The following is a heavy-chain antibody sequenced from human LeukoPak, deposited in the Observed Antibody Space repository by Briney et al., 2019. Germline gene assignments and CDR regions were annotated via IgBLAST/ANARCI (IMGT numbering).Heavy chain of an antibody. D-gene: IGHD2-2*01. J-gene: IGHJ6*02. CDR1: GFTFSSYS. CDR3: ASVGYCSSTSCKAGGYGMDV. CDR2: ISSSSSYI. V-gene: IGHV3-21*01. Sequence: KPGGSLRLSCAASGFTFSSYSMNWVRQAPGKGLESVSSISSSSSYIYYANSVKGRFTISRDNAKNSLYLQMNSLRAEDTAVYYCASVGYCSSTSCKAGGYGMDVWRQGTTVTVSS.